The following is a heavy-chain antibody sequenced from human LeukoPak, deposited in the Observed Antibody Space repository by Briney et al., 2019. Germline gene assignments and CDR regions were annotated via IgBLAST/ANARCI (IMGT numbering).Heavy chain of an antibody. D-gene: IGHD6-19*01. CDR1: GYTFTSYY. J-gene: IGHJ4*02. Sequence: ASVKVSCKASGYTFTSYYMHWVRQAPGQGLEWMGIINPSGGSTSYAQKFQGRVTMTRDTSTSTVYMELSSLRSEDTAAYYCARSLVAVAEPRLGRSFDYWGQGTLVTVSS. CDR2: INPSGGST. V-gene: IGHV1-46*01. CDR3: ARSLVAVAEPRLGRSFDY.